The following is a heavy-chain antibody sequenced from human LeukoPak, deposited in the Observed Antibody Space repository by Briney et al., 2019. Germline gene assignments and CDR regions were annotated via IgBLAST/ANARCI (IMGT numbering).Heavy chain of an antibody. J-gene: IGHJ4*02. V-gene: IGHV3-7*01. D-gene: IGHD3-10*01. CDR3: ALVPDY. CDR1: GFTFSNYW. Sequence: GGSLRLSCEGYGFTFSNYWIGWVRQAPGKGLQWVANIKTDGSEKYYVDSVKGRFTISRDNAKNSLYLQMNSLRAEDTAVYYCALVPDYWGQGTLVTVSS. CDR2: IKTDGSEK.